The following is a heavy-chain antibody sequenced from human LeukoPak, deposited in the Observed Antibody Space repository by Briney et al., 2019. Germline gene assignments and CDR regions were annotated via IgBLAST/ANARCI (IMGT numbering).Heavy chain of an antibody. CDR2: MSPNSGNT. V-gene: IGHV1-8*01. D-gene: IGHD7-27*01. Sequence: ASVRVSCKASGYTFTSYDINWVRQATGQGLEWMGWMSPNSGNTGYAQKFQGRVTMTRNTAISTAYMELSSLRSEDTAVYFCVRTPPNWGADYWGQGTLVTVSS. J-gene: IGHJ4*02. CDR3: VRTPPNWGADY. CDR1: GYTFTSYD.